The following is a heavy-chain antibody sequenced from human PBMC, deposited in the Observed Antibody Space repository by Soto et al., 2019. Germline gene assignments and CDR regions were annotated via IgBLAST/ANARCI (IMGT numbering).Heavy chain of an antibody. V-gene: IGHV3-48*02. CDR2: ISSSSSTI. J-gene: IGHJ6*02. CDR3: ARILNDFWSGEYYYYGMDV. Sequence: GGSLRLSCAASGFTFSSYSMNWVRQAPGKGLEWVSYISSSSSTIYYADSVKGRFTISRDNAKNSLYLQMNSLRDEDTAVYYCARILNDFWSGEYYYYGMDVWGQGTTVTVSS. D-gene: IGHD3-3*01. CDR1: GFTFSSYS.